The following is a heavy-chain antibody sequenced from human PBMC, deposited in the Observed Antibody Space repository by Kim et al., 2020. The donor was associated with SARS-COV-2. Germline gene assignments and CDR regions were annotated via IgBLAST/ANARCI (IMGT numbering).Heavy chain of an antibody. J-gene: IGHJ4*02. D-gene: IGHD6-13*01. CDR2: IYSGGST. CDR1: GFTVSSNY. CDR3: ARGEDQQLYYYFDY. V-gene: IGHV3-53*04. Sequence: GGSLRLSCAASGFTVSSNYMSWVRQAPGKGLEWVSVIYSGGSTYYADSVKGRFTISRHNSKNTLYLQMNSLRAEDTAVYYCARGEDQQLYYYFDYWGQGTLVTVSS.